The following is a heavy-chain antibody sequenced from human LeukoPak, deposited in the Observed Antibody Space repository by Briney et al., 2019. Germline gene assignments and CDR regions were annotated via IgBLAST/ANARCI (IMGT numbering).Heavy chain of an antibody. Sequence: SSETLSLTCTVSGGSISSYYWSWIRQPPGKGLEWIGYIYYSGSTNYNPSLKSRVTISVDTSKNQFSLKLSSVTAADTAVYYCARVEHIVVANWFDPWGQGTLVIVSS. CDR2: IYYSGST. V-gene: IGHV4-59*01. CDR1: GGSISSYY. J-gene: IGHJ5*02. CDR3: ARVEHIVVANWFDP. D-gene: IGHD2-21*01.